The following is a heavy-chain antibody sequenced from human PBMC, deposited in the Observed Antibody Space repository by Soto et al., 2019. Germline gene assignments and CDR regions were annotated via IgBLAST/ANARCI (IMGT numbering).Heavy chain of an antibody. Sequence: QVQLQQWGAGLLKPSETLSLTCAVYGGSFSGYYWSWIRQPPGKGLEWIGEINHSGSTNYNPSLKSRVTISVDTSKTQFSLKLSSVTAADTAVYYWARGRVAGYCSSTSCDGWFDTWGQGTLVTVSS. CDR1: GGSFSGYY. J-gene: IGHJ5*02. CDR2: INHSGST. D-gene: IGHD2-2*01. V-gene: IGHV4-34*01. CDR3: ARGRVAGYCSSTSCDGWFDT.